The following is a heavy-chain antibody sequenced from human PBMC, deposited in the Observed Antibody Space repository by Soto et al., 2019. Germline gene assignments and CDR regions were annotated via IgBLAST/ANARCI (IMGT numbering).Heavy chain of an antibody. Sequence: EVQLAESGGGLAQPGGSLRLSCAASGFTLSGYAMDWVRQAPGKGLEYVSGISSNGVGTYYANSVQGRFTISRDNAKNTVYLQMGSLRPEDMAVYYCARHARPDFYCRDVWVKGTTVTVSS. CDR1: GFTLSGYA. V-gene: IGHV3-64*01. D-gene: IGHD6-6*01. J-gene: IGHJ6*03. CDR3: ARHARPDFYCRDV. CDR2: ISSNGVGT.